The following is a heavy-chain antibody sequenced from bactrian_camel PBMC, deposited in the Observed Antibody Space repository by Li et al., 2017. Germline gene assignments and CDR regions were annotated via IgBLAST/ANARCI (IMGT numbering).Heavy chain of an antibody. Sequence: VQLVESGGGSVQTGGSLTLSCVSSGYNFTSGRMAWFRQAPGEEPEGVASIDTYGRTTYANSVKGRFTITRDNAKNTLNLQMNALEPEDTALYYCAIRSWDDGLRTLSWVTYANWGQGTQVTVS. J-gene: IGHJ4*01. D-gene: IGHD1*01. V-gene: IGHV3S10*01. CDR3: AIRSWDDGLRTLSWVTYAN. CDR1: GYNFTSGR. CDR2: IDTYGRT.